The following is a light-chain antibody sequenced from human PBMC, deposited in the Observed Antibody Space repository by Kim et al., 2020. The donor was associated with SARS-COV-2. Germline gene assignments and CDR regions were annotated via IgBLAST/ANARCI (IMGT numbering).Light chain of an antibody. V-gene: IGLV1-44*01. CDR2: SNN. J-gene: IGLJ7*01. CDR1: SSNIGSNN. Sequence: ELTQPPSASGTPGQRVTISCSGSSSNIGSNNVVWYQQLPGAAPNLLIYSNNQRPSGIPDRFSGSRSGTSASLAISGLQSGDEADYYCAVWDDSLNGGVFGGGTQLTVL. CDR3: AVWDDSLNGGV.